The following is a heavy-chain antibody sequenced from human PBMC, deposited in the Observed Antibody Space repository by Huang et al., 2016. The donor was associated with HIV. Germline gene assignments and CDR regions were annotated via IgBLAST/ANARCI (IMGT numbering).Heavy chain of an antibody. CDR3: ARDHHDFWRGYRRMYFFDH. V-gene: IGHV4-59*11. CDR2: IDYSGST. J-gene: IGHJ4*02. Sequence: QVQLQESGPGLVKPSETLSLTCTVSGGSISTHYWSWVRQPPGKGLAWIGGIDYSGSTNYSPSRNGLFTILLDTSKNQFSLRVNAGTAADTAMYYCARDHHDFWRGYRRMYFFDHWGQGTLVTVSS. CDR1: GGSISTHY. D-gene: IGHD3-3*01.